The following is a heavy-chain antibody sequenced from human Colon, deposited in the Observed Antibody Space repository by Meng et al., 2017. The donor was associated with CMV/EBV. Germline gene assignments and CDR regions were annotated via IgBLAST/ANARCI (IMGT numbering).Heavy chain of an antibody. Sequence: QVQLQQWGAGLLKPSXTLFLTCAVYGGSFSGYYWSWIRQPPGKGLEWIGEINHSGSTNYNPSLKSRVTISVDTSKNQFSLKLSSVTAADTAVYYCARGTMTAFGGYDFWFDPRGQGTLVTVSS. J-gene: IGHJ5*02. CDR3: ARGTMTAFGGYDFWFDP. CDR2: INHSGST. D-gene: IGHD5-12*01. V-gene: IGHV4-34*01. CDR1: GGSFSGYY.